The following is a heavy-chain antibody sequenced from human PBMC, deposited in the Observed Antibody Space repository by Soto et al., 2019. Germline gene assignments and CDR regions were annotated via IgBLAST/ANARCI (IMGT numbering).Heavy chain of an antibody. Sequence: SETLSLTCTVSGGSISSNFYYWGWIRQPPGKGLQWIGNIYYSGSTYYNPSLKSRVTISVDTSKNQFSLKLSSVTAADTAVYYCARHSYYYDSSGPFGYWGQGTLVTVSS. CDR2: IYYSGST. CDR3: ARHSYYYDSSGPFGY. V-gene: IGHV4-39*01. J-gene: IGHJ4*02. CDR1: GGSISSNFYY. D-gene: IGHD3-22*01.